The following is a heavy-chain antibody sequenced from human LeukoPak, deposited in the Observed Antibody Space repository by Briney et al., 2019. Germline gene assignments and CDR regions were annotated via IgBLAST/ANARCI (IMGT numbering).Heavy chain of an antibody. Sequence: SETLSLTCTVSGGSISSYFWIWIRQPPGKGLEWIGYIYYSGNTNSNPSLKSRVTISVDTSKNQFSLKLSSVTAADTAVYYCARDRSHDYVWGSSHWFDPWGQGTLVTVSS. CDR2: IYYSGNT. D-gene: IGHD3-16*01. V-gene: IGHV4-59*01. CDR3: ARDRSHDYVWGSSHWFDP. CDR1: GGSISSYF. J-gene: IGHJ5*02.